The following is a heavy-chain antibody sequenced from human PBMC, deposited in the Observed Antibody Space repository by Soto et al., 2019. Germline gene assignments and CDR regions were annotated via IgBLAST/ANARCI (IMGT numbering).Heavy chain of an antibody. Sequence: QITLNESGPTVVRPTETLTLTCRFSGFSLTTSGVGVGWIRQSPGKAPEWLALIFWDDDKRYSASLKSKLTITQDTSKNQVVLEVFDLGPTDPTTYYCADSVLRTVFVIVNNAPIYFDFWGQGTPVAVSS. CDR3: ADSVLRTVFVIVNNAPIYFDF. CDR2: IFWDDDK. D-gene: IGHD3-3*01. J-gene: IGHJ4*03. CDR1: GFSLTTSGVG. V-gene: IGHV2-5*02.